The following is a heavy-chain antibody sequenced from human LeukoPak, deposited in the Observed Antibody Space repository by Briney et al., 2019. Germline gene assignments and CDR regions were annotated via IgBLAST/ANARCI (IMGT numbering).Heavy chain of an antibody. CDR1: GASISSGGYY. Sequence: PSQTLSLTCTVSGASISSGGYYWSWIPQHPGKGLEWIGYISYSGTTYYNPSLKSRVTISVDTSKNQLSLELSSVTAADTAVYYCARDNQETWIQALGVMDIWGQGTMVTVSS. CDR3: ARDNQETWIQALGVMDI. V-gene: IGHV4-31*03. D-gene: IGHD5-18*01. CDR2: ISYSGTT. J-gene: IGHJ3*02.